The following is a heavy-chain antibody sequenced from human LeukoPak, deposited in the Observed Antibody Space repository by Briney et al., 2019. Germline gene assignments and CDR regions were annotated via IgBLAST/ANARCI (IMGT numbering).Heavy chain of an antibody. J-gene: IGHJ4*02. Sequence: SQTLSLTCTVSGGSISSGSHYWSWIRQPAGKGLEWIGRIYTSGSTNYNPSLKSRVTISVDTSKNQFSLKLSSVTAADTAVYYCARGKGYSGYDRWGQGTLVTVSS. CDR1: GGSISSGSHY. CDR3: ARGKGYSGYDR. V-gene: IGHV4-61*02. CDR2: IYTSGST. D-gene: IGHD5-12*01.